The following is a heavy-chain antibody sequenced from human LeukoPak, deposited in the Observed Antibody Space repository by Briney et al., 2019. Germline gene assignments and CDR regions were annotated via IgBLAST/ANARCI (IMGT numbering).Heavy chain of an antibody. CDR3: ARAPYISSCHSFDY. J-gene: IGHJ4*02. CDR2: IYSGGST. V-gene: IGHV3-66*01. Sequence: PGGSLTPSCAASGFSVSSASTGCVSQAPGKGLEWVSVIYSGGSTYYADSVKGRFTISRDNSKNTLYLQMNSLRAEATAVYYCARAPYISSCHSFDYWGQGTLVTVSS. CDR1: GFSVSSAS. D-gene: IGHD6-13*01.